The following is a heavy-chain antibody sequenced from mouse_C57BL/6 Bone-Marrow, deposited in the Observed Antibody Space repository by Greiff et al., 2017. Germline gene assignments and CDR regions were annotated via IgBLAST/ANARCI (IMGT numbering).Heavy chain of an antibody. V-gene: IGHV14-1*01. CDR2: IDPEDGDT. CDR3: TSDYYGTDYFDY. Sequence: EVQLVESGAELVRPGASVKLSCTASGFNIKDYYMHWVKQRPEQGLEWIGRIDPEDGDTEYAPKFPGKATMTADTSSNPAYLQLSSLTSEDTAVYYCTSDYYGTDYFDYWGQGTTLTVSS. J-gene: IGHJ2*01. D-gene: IGHD1-1*01. CDR1: GFNIKDYY.